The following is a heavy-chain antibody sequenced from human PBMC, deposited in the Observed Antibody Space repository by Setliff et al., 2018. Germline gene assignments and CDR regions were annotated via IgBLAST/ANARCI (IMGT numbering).Heavy chain of an antibody. CDR3: ARVYFYDSKQPPDY. CDR1: GASISSGSYY. CDR2: ITNSGGTI. J-gene: IGHJ4*02. V-gene: IGHV3-11*04. Sequence: LSLTCAVSGASISSGSYYWSWIRQPAGKGLEWVSYITNSGGTIYYADSVKGRFTISRDNAKNSLFLQMNSLRAEDTAVYYCARVYFYDSKQPPDYWGQGTLVTVSS. D-gene: IGHD3-22*01.